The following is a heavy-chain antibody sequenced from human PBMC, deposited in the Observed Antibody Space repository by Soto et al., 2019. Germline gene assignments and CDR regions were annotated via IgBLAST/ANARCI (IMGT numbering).Heavy chain of an antibody. D-gene: IGHD3-16*02. CDR1: GFTFNSHA. CDR3: ARAKSYYDYVWGSYRSDAFDI. V-gene: IGHV3-48*04. CDR2: ISSSGSTI. J-gene: IGHJ3*02. Sequence: EVQLLESGGGLVQPGGSLRLSCAASGFTFNSHAMSWVRQAPGEGLEWVSYISSSGSTIYYADSVKGRFTISRDNAKNSLYLQMNSLRAEDTAVYYCARAKSYYDYVWGSYRSDAFDIWGQGTMVTVSS.